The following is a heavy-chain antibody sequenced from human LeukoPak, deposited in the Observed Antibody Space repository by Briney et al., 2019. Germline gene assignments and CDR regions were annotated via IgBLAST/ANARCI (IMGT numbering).Heavy chain of an antibody. CDR1: GFTFDDYA. CDR3: AKDILVRTRKNDFWSGSTFP. Sequence: PGGSLRLSCAASGFTFDDYAMHWVRQAPGKGLEWVSLISGDGGSTYYADSVKGRFTISRDNSKNSLYLQMNSLRTEDTALYYCAKDILVRTRKNDFWSGSTFPWGQEPWSPSPQ. CDR2: ISGDGGST. J-gene: IGHJ5*02. V-gene: IGHV3-43*02. D-gene: IGHD3-3*01.